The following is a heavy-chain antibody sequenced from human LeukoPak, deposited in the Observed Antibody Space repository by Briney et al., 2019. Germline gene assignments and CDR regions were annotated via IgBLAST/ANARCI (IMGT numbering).Heavy chain of an antibody. CDR2: IKSKTDGGTT. Sequence: KSGGSLRLSCAASGFTFSNAWMSWVRQAPGKGLERVGRIKSKTDGGTTDYAAPVKGRFTISRDDSKNTLYLQMNSLKTEDTAVYYCTTERAYYDILTGYSRFDYWGQGTLVTVSS. CDR3: TTERAYYDILTGYSRFDY. J-gene: IGHJ4*02. V-gene: IGHV3-15*01. CDR1: GFTFSNAW. D-gene: IGHD3-9*01.